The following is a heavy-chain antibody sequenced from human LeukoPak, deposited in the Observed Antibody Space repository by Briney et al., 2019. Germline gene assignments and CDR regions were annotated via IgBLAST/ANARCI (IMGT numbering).Heavy chain of an antibody. CDR2: ISGSGGST. Sequence: GGSLRLSCVASGFSFSTYGMSWVRQAPGKGLEWVSAISGSGGSTYYADSVKGRFTISRDNSKNTLYLQMNSLRAEDTAVYYCAKDRSRSGWYLGFNWFDPWGQGTLVTVSS. D-gene: IGHD6-19*01. CDR3: AKDRSRSGWYLGFNWFDP. CDR1: GFSFSTYG. J-gene: IGHJ5*02. V-gene: IGHV3-23*01.